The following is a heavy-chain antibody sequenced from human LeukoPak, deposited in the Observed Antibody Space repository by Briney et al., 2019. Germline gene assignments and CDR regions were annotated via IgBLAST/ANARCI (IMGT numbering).Heavy chain of an antibody. J-gene: IGHJ4*02. Sequence: PSETLSLTCAVYGGSFSGYYWSWIRQPPGKGLEWIGEINHSGSTNYNPSLKSRVTISVDTSRNQFSLKLSSVTAADTAVYYCARHGRDGYNFSLGCDYWGQGTLVTVSS. CDR1: GGSFSGYY. CDR2: INHSGST. V-gene: IGHV4-34*01. D-gene: IGHD5-24*01. CDR3: ARHGRDGYNFSLGCDY.